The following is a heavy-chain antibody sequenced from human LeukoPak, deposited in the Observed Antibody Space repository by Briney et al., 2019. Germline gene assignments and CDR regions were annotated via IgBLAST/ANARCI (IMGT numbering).Heavy chain of an antibody. V-gene: IGHV3-30*04. CDR3: TRDNCSGGSCYSLAYYYMDV. CDR2: ISYDGSNK. J-gene: IGHJ6*03. Sequence: GGSLRLSCAASGFTFSSFAMHWVRQAPGKGLEWVAVISYDGSNKFYADSVKGRFTISRDNSKNTLYLQMNSLKTEDTAVYYCTRDNCSGGSCYSLAYYYMDVWGKGTTVTISS. D-gene: IGHD2-15*01. CDR1: GFTFSSFA.